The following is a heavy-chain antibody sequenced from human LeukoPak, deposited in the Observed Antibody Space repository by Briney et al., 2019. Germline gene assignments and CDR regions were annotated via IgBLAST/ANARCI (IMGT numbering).Heavy chain of an antibody. Sequence: GGSLRLSCAASGFTFSSYGMHWVRQAPGKGLEWVAFIRYDGSNKYYADSVKGRLTISRDNSKNTLYLQMNSLRAEDTAVYYCAKMGSGSYSGDAFDIWGQGTMVTVSS. CDR2: IRYDGSNK. D-gene: IGHD1-26*01. V-gene: IGHV3-30*02. CDR1: GFTFSSYG. J-gene: IGHJ3*02. CDR3: AKMGSGSYSGDAFDI.